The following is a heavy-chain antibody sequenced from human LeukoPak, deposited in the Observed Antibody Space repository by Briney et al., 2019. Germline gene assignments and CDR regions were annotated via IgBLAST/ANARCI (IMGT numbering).Heavy chain of an antibody. V-gene: IGHV4-34*01. J-gene: IGHJ6*02. CDR3: ARGPSDNDSNYGMDV. Sequence: PSETLSLTCAVYGGSFSGYYWSWIRQPPGKGLEWIGEINHSGSTNYNPSLKSRVTISVDTSKNQFSLKLSSVTAADTAVYYCARGPSDNDSNYGMDVWGQGTTVTVSS. CDR1: GGSFSGYY. D-gene: IGHD3-16*01. CDR2: INHSGST.